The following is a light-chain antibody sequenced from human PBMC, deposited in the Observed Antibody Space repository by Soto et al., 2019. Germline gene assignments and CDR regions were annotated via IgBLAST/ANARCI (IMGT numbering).Light chain of an antibody. CDR2: AAS. CDR1: QGIGND. Sequence: DIQMTQSPSSLSASIGDRVTVTCRASQGIGNDLGWYQQKPGKAPKRLIFAASSLQSGVPSRFSGSGSGTRFTLTISSLQPDDFATYYCLQHKAYPYTFGQGTKLEIK. V-gene: IGKV1-17*01. J-gene: IGKJ2*01. CDR3: LQHKAYPYT.